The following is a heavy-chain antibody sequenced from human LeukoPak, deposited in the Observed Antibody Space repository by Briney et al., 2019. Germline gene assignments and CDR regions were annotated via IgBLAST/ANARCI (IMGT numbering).Heavy chain of an antibody. J-gene: IGHJ4*02. Sequence: SETLSLTCTVSGYSISSGYYWGWIRQPPGKGLEWIGSIYHSGSTYYNPSLKSRVTISVDTSKNQFSLKLSSVTAADTAVYYCARDNPAASDDWGQGTLVTVSS. V-gene: IGHV4-38-2*02. CDR1: GYSISSGYY. CDR2: IYHSGST. D-gene: IGHD6-13*01. CDR3: ARDNPAASDD.